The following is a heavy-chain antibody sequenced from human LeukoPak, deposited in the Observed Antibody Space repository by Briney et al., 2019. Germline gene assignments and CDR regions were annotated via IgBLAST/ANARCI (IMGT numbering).Heavy chain of an antibody. CDR1: GGSFSGYF. CDR3: ARLPRFSSGCPSL. D-gene: IGHD3-22*01. CDR2: INHSGST. Sequence: SETLSLTCAVYGGSFSGYFWSWIRQPPGKGLEWIGEINHSGSTNYNPSLKSRVTISVDTSKNQFSLKLSSVTAADTAVYYCARLPRFSSGCPSLWGQGTLVTVSS. V-gene: IGHV4-34*01. J-gene: IGHJ4*02.